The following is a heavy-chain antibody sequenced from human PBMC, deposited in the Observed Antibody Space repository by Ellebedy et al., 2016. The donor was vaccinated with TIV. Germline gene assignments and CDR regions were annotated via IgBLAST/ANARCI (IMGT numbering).Heavy chain of an antibody. Sequence: PGGSLRLSCPAPGFTFGDYGMTWFRQASGKGLGWVGFIRIRSYGGTTDYAASVKGRFTIARDDSKSTAYLQMDSLKSEDTVVYYCAKKRLGDLCPWGQGTLVTVSS. D-gene: IGHD3-10*02. V-gene: IGHV3-49*03. CDR3: AKKRLGDLCP. J-gene: IGHJ5*02. CDR2: IRIRSYGGTT. CDR1: GFTFGDYG.